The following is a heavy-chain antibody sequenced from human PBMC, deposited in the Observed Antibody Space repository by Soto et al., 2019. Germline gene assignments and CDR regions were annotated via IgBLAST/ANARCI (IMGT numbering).Heavy chain of an antibody. CDR1: GESVSSNNAA. CDR2: TYYGSKWYD. Sequence: TLSLSCAISGESVSSNNAAWNWVRQSTSRGLEWLGRTYYGSKWYDDYAVSVKSRIMINPDTSKNQFSLHLSSVTPEDTAVYYCVCVLGYCTGTSGYSYYMDVWGKGTTVIGTS. CDR3: VCVLGYCTGTSGYSYYMDV. D-gene: IGHD2-8*02. J-gene: IGHJ6*03. V-gene: IGHV6-1*01.